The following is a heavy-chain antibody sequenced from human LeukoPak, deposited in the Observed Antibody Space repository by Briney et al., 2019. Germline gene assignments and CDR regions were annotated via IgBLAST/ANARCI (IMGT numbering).Heavy chain of an antibody. D-gene: IGHD1-26*01. J-gene: IGHJ3*02. V-gene: IGHV1-46*01. Sequence: APVTVSFTASGYTFTIYYMHWVRQAPGPGLEWMGIINPSGGSTSYAKQFQGRVTITRDMTTSNDYTQLRSPRSADTAVYYWARDFGATGAFDIWGQGTMVTVSS. CDR2: INPSGGST. CDR3: ARDFGATGAFDI. CDR1: GYTFTIYY.